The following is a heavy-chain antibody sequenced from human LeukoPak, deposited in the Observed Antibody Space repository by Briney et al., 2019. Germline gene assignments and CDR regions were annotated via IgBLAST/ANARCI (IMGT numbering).Heavy chain of an antibody. V-gene: IGHV4-39*01. CDR1: GGSISSSTYY. J-gene: IGHJ4*02. CDR3: ARHLRPYFDY. D-gene: IGHD3-3*01. CDR2: IFYSGST. Sequence: KASETLSLTCTVSGGSISSSTYYWGWIRQPPGKGLEWIGTIFYSGSTYYNPSLKSRLTISVDTSKNQYSLRLSSVTAADTAVYYCARHLRPYFDYWGQGTLVTLSS.